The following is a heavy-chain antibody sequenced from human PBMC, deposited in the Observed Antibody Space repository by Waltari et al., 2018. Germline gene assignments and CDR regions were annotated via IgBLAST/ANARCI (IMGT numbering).Heavy chain of an antibody. V-gene: IGHV3-49*04. CDR2: TRSNAYYGTV. J-gene: IGHJ4*02. CDR1: GFTWGDYV. D-gene: IGHD3-3*01. Sequence: EVQLVESGGGLVQPGRSLRLSCTPSGFTWGDYVISWVRQAPGKGLEWVGFTRSNAYYGTVEYAASVKGRFTISRDDSKSIVYLQMNSLKTEDTAVYYCTRVKGSFWGGYCFDSWGQGTPVTVSS. CDR3: TRVKGSFWGGYCFDS.